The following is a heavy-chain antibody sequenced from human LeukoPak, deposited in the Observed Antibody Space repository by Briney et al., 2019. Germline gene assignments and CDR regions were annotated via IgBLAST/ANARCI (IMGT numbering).Heavy chain of an antibody. CDR1: GGSISDAAYY. CDR2: IYYSGST. CDR3: ARRRAVAGTGAFDY. D-gene: IGHD6-19*01. Sequence: SQTLSLTCTVSGGSISDAAYYWSWIRQHPGEGLKWIGYIYYSGSTSYNPSLKSRVTISVDTSKNQFSLKLTSVTAADTAVYYCARRRAVAGTGAFDYWGQGTLVTVSS. V-gene: IGHV4-31*03. J-gene: IGHJ4*02.